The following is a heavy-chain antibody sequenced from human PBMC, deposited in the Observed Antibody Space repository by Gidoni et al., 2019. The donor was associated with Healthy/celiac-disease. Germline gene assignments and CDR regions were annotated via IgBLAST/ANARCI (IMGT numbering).Heavy chain of an antibody. V-gene: IGHV4-38-2*02. CDR3: AREKYCGGDCYIYFQH. J-gene: IGHJ1*01. D-gene: IGHD2-21*01. Sequence: QVQLQESGPGLVKPSETLSLTCAVSGYSISSGYYWGWIRQPPGKGLEWIGSIYHSGSTYYNPSLKSRVTISVDTSKNQFSLKLSSVTAADTAVYYCAREKYCGGDCYIYFQHWGQGTLVTVSS. CDR2: IYHSGST. CDR1: GYSISSGYY.